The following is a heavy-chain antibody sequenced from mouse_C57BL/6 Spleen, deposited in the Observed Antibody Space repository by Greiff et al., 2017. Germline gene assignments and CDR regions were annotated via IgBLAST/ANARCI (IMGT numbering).Heavy chain of an antibody. J-gene: IGHJ2*01. V-gene: IGHV1-55*01. D-gene: IGHD3-2*02. CDR3: ARYSSGYLYYFDY. CDR2: IYPGSGST. Sequence: QVQLQQPGAELVKPGASVKMSCKASGYTFTSYWITWVKQRPGQGLEWIGDIYPGSGSTNYNGKFKSKATLTVDTSSSTAYLQLSSLTSEDSAVYYCARYSSGYLYYFDYWGQGTTLTVSS. CDR1: GYTFTSYW.